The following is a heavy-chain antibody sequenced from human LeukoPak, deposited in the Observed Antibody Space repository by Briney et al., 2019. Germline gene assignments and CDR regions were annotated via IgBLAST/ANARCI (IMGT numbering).Heavy chain of an antibody. D-gene: IGHD3-10*01. CDR1: GGSFSGYF. Sequence: SETLSLTCAVYGGSFSGYFWRWIRPPPGKGLERIGQINHSGCTNHNPSLKSRVTISVDTSKNQFSLKLSSVTAADTAVYYCARGHRGYAPYGSGSPLGYWGQGTLVTVSS. CDR3: ARGHRGYAPYGSGSPLGY. CDR2: INHSGCT. V-gene: IGHV4-34*01. J-gene: IGHJ4*02.